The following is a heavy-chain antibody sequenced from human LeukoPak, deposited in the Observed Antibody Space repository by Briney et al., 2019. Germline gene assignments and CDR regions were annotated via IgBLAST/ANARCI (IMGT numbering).Heavy chain of an antibody. CDR3: ARDSYYYDSSGYYLYYFDY. D-gene: IGHD3-22*01. CDR2: ISSSGSTI. CDR1: GFAFRDSP. J-gene: IGHJ4*02. Sequence: GGSLRLSCAASGFAFRDSPIHWVRQAPGKGLEWVSYISSSGSTIYYADSVKGRFTISRDNAKNSLYLQMNSLRAEDTAVYYCARDSYYYDSSGYYLYYFDYWGQGTLVTVSS. V-gene: IGHV3-48*01.